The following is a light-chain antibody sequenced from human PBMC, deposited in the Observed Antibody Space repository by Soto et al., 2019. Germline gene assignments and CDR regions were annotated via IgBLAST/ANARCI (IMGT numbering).Light chain of an antibody. CDR2: AAS. CDR3: QQSYSSPIT. V-gene: IGKV1-39*01. Sequence: DIQMTQSQSSLSASVGDRVAITCRARHSMINYLNWYQQKPVKAPKLLIYAASSLQSGVPSRFSGSGSGTDLTLTISSLQPEDFATYYCQQSYSSPITFGQGTRLEI. J-gene: IGKJ5*01. CDR1: HSMINY.